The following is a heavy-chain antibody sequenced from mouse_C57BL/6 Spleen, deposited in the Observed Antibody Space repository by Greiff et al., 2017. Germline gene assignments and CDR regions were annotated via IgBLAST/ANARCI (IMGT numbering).Heavy chain of an antibody. CDR2: IDPENGDT. V-gene: IGHV14-4*01. CDR3: TKAYSLYYFDY. D-gene: IGHD2-10*01. CDR1: GFNIKDDY. J-gene: IGHJ2*01. Sequence: VQLKQSGAELVRPGASVKLSCTASGFNIKDDYMHWVKQRPEQGLEWIGWIDPENGDTEYASKFQGKATITADTSSNTAYLQLSSLTSEDTAVYYCTKAYSLYYFDYWGQGTTLTVSS.